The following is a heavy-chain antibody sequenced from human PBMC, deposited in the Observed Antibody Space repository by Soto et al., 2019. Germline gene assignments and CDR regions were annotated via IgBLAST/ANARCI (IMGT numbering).Heavy chain of an antibody. CDR3: ARAMGDWGTYYYYYGMDV. CDR2: IYYNGGP. J-gene: IGHJ6*02. V-gene: IGHV4-59*01. Sequence: WETLSLTCTVSGGSMSNYYWNWIRQPPGKGLEWIGYIYYNGGPNYNPPLTSRVTMSPDPSRNQFSLKLTSVTAADTAVYYCARAMGDWGTYYYYYGMDVWGQGTMVTVSS. D-gene: IGHD3-16*01. CDR1: GGSMSNYY.